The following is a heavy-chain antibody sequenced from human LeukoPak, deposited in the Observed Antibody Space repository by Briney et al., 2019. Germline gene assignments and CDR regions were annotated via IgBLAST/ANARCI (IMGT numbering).Heavy chain of an antibody. J-gene: IGHJ4*02. D-gene: IGHD6-19*01. CDR2: IIEDGNLK. Sequence: GGSLRLSCAASGFTFSAYWMTWVRQAPGKGVAWVANIIEDGNLKYYVDSVKGRFTISRDNTKNSLYLQMKSLRADDTAVYYCARVGKNGWDFDHWGQGTLVTVSS. V-gene: IGHV3-7*01. CDR1: GFTFSAYW. CDR3: ARVGKNGWDFDH.